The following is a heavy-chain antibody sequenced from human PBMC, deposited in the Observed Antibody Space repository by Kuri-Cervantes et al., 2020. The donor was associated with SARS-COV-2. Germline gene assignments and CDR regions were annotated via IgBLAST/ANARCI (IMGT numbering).Heavy chain of an antibody. D-gene: IGHD3-16*02. Sequence: GSLRLSCAVYGGSFSGYYWSWIRQPPGKGLEWIGEINHSGSTNYNPSLKSRVTISVDTSKNQFYLKLSSVTDADTAVYYCARQSIMITFGGVIVAYFDYWGQGTLVTVSS. V-gene: IGHV4-34*01. CDR2: INHSGST. J-gene: IGHJ4*02. CDR3: ARQSIMITFGGVIVAYFDY. CDR1: GGSFSGYY.